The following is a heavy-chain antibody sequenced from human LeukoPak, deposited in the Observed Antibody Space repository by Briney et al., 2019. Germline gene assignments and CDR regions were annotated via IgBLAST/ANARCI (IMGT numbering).Heavy chain of an antibody. CDR3: AKATSGSFMDFYGLAV. CDR1: GFTFNNYG. D-gene: IGHD1-26*01. CDR2: ISYDGNNK. J-gene: IGHJ6*02. V-gene: IGHV3-30*18. Sequence: PGGSLRLSCAASGFTFNNYGMHWVRQAPGKGLEWVVVISYDGNNKYYEDSVKGRFTISRDNSKNTLFLQMNSLRTEDTAVYYCAKATSGSFMDFYGLAVWGQGTTVAVSS.